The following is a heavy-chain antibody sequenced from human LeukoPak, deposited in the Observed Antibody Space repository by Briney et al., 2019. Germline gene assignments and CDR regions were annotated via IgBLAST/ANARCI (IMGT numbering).Heavy chain of an antibody. J-gene: IGHJ4*02. D-gene: IGHD3-9*01. CDR3: ARSPYYDILTGSRGTFDY. CDR1: GFSFSTGGVG. CDR2: IYWDEDK. Sequence: SGPTLVNPTQTLTLTCTFSGFSFSTGGVGVGWIRQPPGKALEWLAVIYWDEDKRYRPSLKSRLTTTKDTSKNQVVLTMTNMDPVDTATYYCARSPYYDILTGSRGTFDYWGRGILVTVSS. V-gene: IGHV2-5*02.